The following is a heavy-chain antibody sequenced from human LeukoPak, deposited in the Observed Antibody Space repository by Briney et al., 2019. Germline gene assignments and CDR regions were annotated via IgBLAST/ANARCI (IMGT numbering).Heavy chain of an antibody. CDR2: IDPSDSDI. Sequence: ESLKISCKASGYSFTSYWIGWVRQMPGKGLEWMGIIDPSDSDIRYTPSFQGQVTISADKSLSTAYLQWNSLQFSDTGIYYCARGRSTLRTWLATWGQGTLVTVSS. CDR3: ARGRSTLRTWLAT. V-gene: IGHV5-51*01. D-gene: IGHD2-15*01. J-gene: IGHJ5*02. CDR1: GYSFTSYW.